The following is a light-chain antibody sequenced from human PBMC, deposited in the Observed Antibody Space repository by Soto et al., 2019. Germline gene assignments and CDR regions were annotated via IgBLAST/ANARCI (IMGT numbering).Light chain of an antibody. Sequence: DIQMTQSPSTLSASVGDRVTITCRASQSISSWLAWYQQKPGKAPKLLIYKASTLESRVPSRFSGRGSGTEFPLTINTLQPDDCASYCCHQNNTYLWTFGQGTKVESK. CDR3: HQNNTYLWT. CDR2: KAS. J-gene: IGKJ1*01. V-gene: IGKV1-5*03. CDR1: QSISSW.